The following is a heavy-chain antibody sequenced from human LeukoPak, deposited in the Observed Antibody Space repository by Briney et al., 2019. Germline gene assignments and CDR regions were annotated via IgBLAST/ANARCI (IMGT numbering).Heavy chain of an antibody. CDR2: INPSGGST. CDR1: GYTFTSYY. Sequence: TSVKVSCKASGYTFTSYYMHWVRQAPGQGLEWMGIINPSGGSTSYAQKFQGRVTMTRDTSTSTVYMELSSLRSEDTAVYYCARRGYCSSTSCYTKCWFDPWGQGTLVTVSS. J-gene: IGHJ5*02. V-gene: IGHV1-46*03. D-gene: IGHD2-2*02. CDR3: ARRGYCSSTSCYTKCWFDP.